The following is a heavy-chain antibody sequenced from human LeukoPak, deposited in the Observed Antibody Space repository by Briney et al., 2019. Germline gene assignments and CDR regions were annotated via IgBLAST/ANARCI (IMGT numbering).Heavy chain of an antibody. V-gene: IGHV3-74*01. CDR1: RFTLSSYW. Sequence: GGALRLSCAASRFTLSSYWMHWVRQAPGKGLVWVSRINTDGSSTNYADSVKGRFAISRDNAMNTLYLQMNNLRAEDTAVYYCASRTGVYWGQGTLVSVSS. D-gene: IGHD1-14*01. CDR2: INTDGSST. CDR3: ASRTGVY. J-gene: IGHJ4*02.